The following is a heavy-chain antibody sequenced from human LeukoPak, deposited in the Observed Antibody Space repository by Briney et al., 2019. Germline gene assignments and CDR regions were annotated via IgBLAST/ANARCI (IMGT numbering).Heavy chain of an antibody. V-gene: IGHV3-21*01. Sequence: GGSLRLSCAASGFTFSSYSMNWVRQAPGKGLEWVSSISTSSSYIYSADSVKGRFTISRDNAKNSLYLQMNSLRAEDTAVYYCARYCSGVSCYSGYDYWGQGTLVTVSS. D-gene: IGHD2-15*01. CDR3: ARYCSGVSCYSGYDY. J-gene: IGHJ4*02. CDR1: GFTFSSYS. CDR2: ISTSSSYI.